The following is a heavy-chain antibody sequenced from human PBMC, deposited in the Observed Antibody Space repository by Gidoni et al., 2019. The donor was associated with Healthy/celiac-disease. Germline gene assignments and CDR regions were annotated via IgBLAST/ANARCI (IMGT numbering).Heavy chain of an antibody. D-gene: IGHD2-21*01. CDR3: ARDLPIGVDAFDI. J-gene: IGHJ3*02. CDR2: ISSSSSYI. Sequence: EVQLVESGGGLVKPGGSLRLSCAASGFTFSSYSMNWVRQAPGKGLEWVSSISSSSSYIYYADSVKGRFTISRDNAKNSLYLQMNSLRAEDTAVYYCARDLPIGVDAFDIWGQGTMVTVSS. V-gene: IGHV3-21*01. CDR1: GFTFSSYS.